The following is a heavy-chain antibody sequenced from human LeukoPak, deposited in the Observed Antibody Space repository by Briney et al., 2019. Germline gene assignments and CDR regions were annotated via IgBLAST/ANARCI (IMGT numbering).Heavy chain of an antibody. CDR1: GFTFSSYC. D-gene: IGHD6-13*01. J-gene: IGHJ4*02. V-gene: IGHV3-7*04. CDR3: ARGTIAAAGYYYFDY. CDR2: IKKDGSEK. Sequence: PGGSLRLSCTSSGFTFSSYCISWVRQAPGKGLEWVAIIKKDGSEKYYMDSVKSRFTISRDNAKNSLYLQMNSLRAEDTAVYYCARGTIAAAGYYYFDYWGQGTQVTVSS.